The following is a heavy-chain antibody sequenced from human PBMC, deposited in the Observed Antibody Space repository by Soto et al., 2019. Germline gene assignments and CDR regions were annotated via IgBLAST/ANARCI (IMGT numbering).Heavy chain of an antibody. V-gene: IGHV3-74*01. CDR2: ITSDGKSK. Sequence: GGSLRLSYAASGFNFSNHWMHWVRQRPAEGLVWVSRITSDGKSKAYAESVKGRFAISRDNAKNTLYLQMNGLTAEVTAVYYCARESGDWPLNWFDPWGQGTLVTVSS. J-gene: IGHJ5*02. CDR1: GFNFSNHW. D-gene: IGHD2-21*02. CDR3: ARESGDWPLNWFDP.